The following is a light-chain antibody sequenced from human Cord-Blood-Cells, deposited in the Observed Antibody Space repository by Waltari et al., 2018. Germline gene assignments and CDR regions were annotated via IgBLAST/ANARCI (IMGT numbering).Light chain of an antibody. CDR3: SSYTSSSTPLYG. V-gene: IGLV2-14*01. Sequence: QSALTQPASVSGSPGQSITISCTGTSSDVGGYTYVSWYQQHPGKAPKLMIFEVSNRPSGVSNRFSGSKSGNTASLTISGLQAEDEADYYCSSYTSSSTPLYGFGTGTKVTVL. CDR2: EVS. J-gene: IGLJ1*01. CDR1: SSDVGGYTY.